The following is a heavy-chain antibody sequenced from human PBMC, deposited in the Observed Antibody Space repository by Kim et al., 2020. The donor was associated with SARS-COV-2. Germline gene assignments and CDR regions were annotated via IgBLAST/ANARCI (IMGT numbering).Heavy chain of an antibody. CDR1: GFTFSSYS. V-gene: IGHV3-21*04. D-gene: IGHD6-19*01. Sequence: WRSLRLSCAAAGFTFSSYSMNWVRQAPGTGLELISSISISSNYIYYADSVKVRLTISRDNARASLYLQMNSLRAEDTAVYSCARVLTSGWSYFDYWCQGTLVTVSS. J-gene: IGHJ4*02. CDR2: ISISSNYI. CDR3: ARVLTSGWSYFDY.